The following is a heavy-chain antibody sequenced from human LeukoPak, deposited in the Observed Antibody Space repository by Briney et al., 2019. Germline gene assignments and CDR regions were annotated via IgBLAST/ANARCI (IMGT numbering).Heavy chain of an antibody. V-gene: IGHV1-2*06. Sequence: AAVKVSCKASGYTFTGYYMHWVRQAPGQGLEWMGRINPNRGGTNYAQKFQGRVTMTMDTSISTPYMELSRLRSDDTAVYYCARVYRLYSSSSMGYWGQGTLVTVSS. J-gene: IGHJ4*02. D-gene: IGHD6-6*01. CDR3: ARVYRLYSSSSMGY. CDR1: GYTFTGYY. CDR2: INPNRGGT.